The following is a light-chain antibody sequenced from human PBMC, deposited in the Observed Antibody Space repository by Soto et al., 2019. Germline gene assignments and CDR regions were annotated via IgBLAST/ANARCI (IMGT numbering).Light chain of an antibody. J-gene: IGLJ1*01. V-gene: IGLV2-23*01. CDR3: YSYAGDSLYV. CDR1: SSDVGSYDL. Sequence: QSVLTQPASVSGSPGQSITISCTGTSSDVGSYDLVSWYQHHPGKVPKLMVYEGTKRPSGVSDRFSGSKSGNTASLTISGLQAEYDADYDCYSYAGDSLYVFGTGTKVTVL. CDR2: EGT.